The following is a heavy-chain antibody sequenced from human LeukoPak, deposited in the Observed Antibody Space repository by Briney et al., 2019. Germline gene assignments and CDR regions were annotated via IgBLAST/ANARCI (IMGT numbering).Heavy chain of an antibody. V-gene: IGHV1-8*01. J-gene: IGHJ6*03. CDR3: ASPGYYYYMDV. CDR2: MNPNSGNT. CDR1: GYTFTSYD. Sequence: APVKVSCKASGYTFTSYDINWVRQATGQGLEWMGWMNPNSGNTGYAQKLQGRVTMTRNTSISTDYMELSSLRSEDTAVYYCASPGYYYYMDVWGKGTTVTVSS.